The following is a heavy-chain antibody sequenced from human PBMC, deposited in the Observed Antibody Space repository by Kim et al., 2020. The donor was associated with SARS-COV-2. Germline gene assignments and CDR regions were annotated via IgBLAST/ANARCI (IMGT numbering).Heavy chain of an antibody. Sequence: GGSLRLSCAASGFTFSSYWMSWVRQAPGKGLEWVANIKQDGSEKYYVDSVKGRFTISRDNAKNSLYLQMNSLRAEDTAVYYCARDGYLYMVRGVIGYWGQGTLVTVSS. D-gene: IGHD3-10*01. CDR2: IKQDGSEK. J-gene: IGHJ4*02. CDR1: GFTFSSYW. V-gene: IGHV3-7*03. CDR3: ARDGYLYMVRGVIGY.